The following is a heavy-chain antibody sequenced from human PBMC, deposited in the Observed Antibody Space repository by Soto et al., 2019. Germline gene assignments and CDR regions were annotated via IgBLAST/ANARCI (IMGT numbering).Heavy chain of an antibody. CDR1: GFTLSNYG. D-gene: IGHD3-10*01. V-gene: IGHV3-33*01. CDR3: ARNVGSSGSSRWFDT. J-gene: IGHJ5*02. Sequence: QVQLVESGGGVVQPGRSLTLSCVASGFTLSNYGMHWVHQAPGKGLQWVAVIWYDGTTTYSADSVTGRFSISRDNSKNTLSLEMSSLRAEDTAVYSCARNVGSSGSSRWFDTWGQGTLVTVSS. CDR2: IWYDGTTT.